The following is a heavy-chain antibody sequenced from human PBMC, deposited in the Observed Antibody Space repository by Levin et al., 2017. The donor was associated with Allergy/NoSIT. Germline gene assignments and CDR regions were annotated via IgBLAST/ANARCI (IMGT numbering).Heavy chain of an antibody. D-gene: IGHD3-9*01. V-gene: IGHV3-30-3*01. CDR2: ISYDGSNK. Sequence: AGGSLRLSCAASGFTFSSYAMHWVRQAPGKGLEWVAVISYDGSNKYYADSVKGRFTISRDNSKNTLYLQMNSLRAEDTAVYYCARDCSVTASPYYDILTGYLGGFDYWGQGTLVTVSS. J-gene: IGHJ4*02. CDR1: GFTFSSYA. CDR3: ARDCSVTASPYYDILTGYLGGFDY.